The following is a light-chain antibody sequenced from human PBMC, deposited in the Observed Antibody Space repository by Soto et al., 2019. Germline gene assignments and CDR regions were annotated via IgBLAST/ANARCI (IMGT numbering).Light chain of an antibody. J-gene: IGKJ3*01. CDR2: GAF. CDR3: QHYGSSPFT. V-gene: IGKV3-20*01. Sequence: EIVLTQSPGTLSSSPGERATLSCRASQSVSSSYLAWYQQKPGQAPRLLIYGAFTRAAGIPDRFSGSGSGTYFTLTISILESEDVALYYYQHYGSSPFTFGPGTKVDIK. CDR1: QSVSSSY.